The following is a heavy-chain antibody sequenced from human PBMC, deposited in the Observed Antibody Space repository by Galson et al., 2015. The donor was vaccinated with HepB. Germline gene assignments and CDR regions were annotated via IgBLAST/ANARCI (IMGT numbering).Heavy chain of an antibody. J-gene: IGHJ4*02. CDR1: GFTFRSFG. Sequence: SLRLSCAVSGFTFRSFGMYWVRQAPGKGLEFVSDISDSGYNTYYADFVKGRFTISRDNSKNMLYLQMNSLRAEDTAVYYCAPRPYGGAGVVTALDYWGQGTLVTVSS. CDR3: APRPYGGAGVVTALDY. V-gene: IGHV3-23*01. D-gene: IGHD2-8*02. CDR2: ISDSGYNT.